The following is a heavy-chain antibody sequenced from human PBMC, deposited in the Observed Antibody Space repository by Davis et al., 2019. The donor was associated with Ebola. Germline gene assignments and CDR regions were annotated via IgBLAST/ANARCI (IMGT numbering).Heavy chain of an antibody. Sequence: GESLKISCAASGFTFSGSAMHWVRQASGKGLEWVGRIRSKAYTYATAYAASVKGRFTISRDDSKNTAYLQMNSLKTEDTAVYYCTGADYGDYGVFDYWGQGTLVTVSS. CDR1: GFTFSGSA. V-gene: IGHV3-73*01. D-gene: IGHD4-17*01. CDR3: TGADYGDYGVFDY. J-gene: IGHJ4*02. CDR2: IRSKAYTYAT.